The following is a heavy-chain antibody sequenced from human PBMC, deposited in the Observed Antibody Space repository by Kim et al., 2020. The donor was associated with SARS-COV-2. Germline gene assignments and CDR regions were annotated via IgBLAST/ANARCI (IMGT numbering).Heavy chain of an antibody. V-gene: IGHV3-30*04. CDR3: ARDVGGRTLHYYFDY. CDR1: GFTFSSYA. D-gene: IGHD3-16*01. CDR2: ISYDGSNK. Sequence: GGSLRLSCAASGFTFSSYAMHWVRQAPGKGLEWVAVISYDGSNKYYADSVKGRFTISRDNSKNTLYLQMNSLRAEDTAVYYCARDVGGRTLHYYFDYWG. J-gene: IGHJ4*01.